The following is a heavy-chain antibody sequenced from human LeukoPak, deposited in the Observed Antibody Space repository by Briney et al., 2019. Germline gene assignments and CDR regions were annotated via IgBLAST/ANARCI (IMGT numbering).Heavy chain of an antibody. CDR1: GYKFPSYW. CDR2: IYPGDSTT. V-gene: IGHV5-51*01. D-gene: IGHD3-16*01. J-gene: IGHJ5*01. Sequence: GESLRISCEESGYKFPSYWIGWVRQMPGKGLEWLGIIYPGDSTTRYSPFFQGQVTMSADKSTNTAYLQWSSLKASDTATYYCARLFKTMTRSIWGRFDSLGPGTLVTVSS. CDR3: ARLFKTMTRSIWGRFDS.